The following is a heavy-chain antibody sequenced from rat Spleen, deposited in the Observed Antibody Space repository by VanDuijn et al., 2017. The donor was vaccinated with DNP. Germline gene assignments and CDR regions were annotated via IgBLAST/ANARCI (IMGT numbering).Heavy chain of an antibody. J-gene: IGHJ2*01. CDR3: ATQGQLGITWFAY. Sequence: EVQLMESGGDLVQPGGSLRLSCAASGFTFNNYWMTWIRQVPGKGLEWVASIISSGGGTYYPDSVEGRFTISRDNVKSTLYLQMDSLRSEDTATYYCATQGQLGITWFAYWGQGVMVTVSS. D-gene: IGHD1-5*01. V-gene: IGHV5-31*01. CDR2: IISSGGGT. CDR1: GFTFNNYW.